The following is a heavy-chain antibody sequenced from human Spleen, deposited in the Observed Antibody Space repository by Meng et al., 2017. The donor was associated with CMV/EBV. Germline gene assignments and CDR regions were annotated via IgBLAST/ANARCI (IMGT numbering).Heavy chain of an antibody. CDR1: GGSFSGYY. CDR3: ARGTYYFDRDDFGAY. Sequence: VYGGSFSGYYWSWIRQTPGKGLEWIGEILHDGSTKYNPSLKSRVTISVDTSKNQFSLRLNSATAADTAMYYCARGTYYFDRDDFGAYWGPGTLVTVSS. CDR2: ILHDGST. J-gene: IGHJ4*02. V-gene: IGHV4-34*01. D-gene: IGHD3-22*01.